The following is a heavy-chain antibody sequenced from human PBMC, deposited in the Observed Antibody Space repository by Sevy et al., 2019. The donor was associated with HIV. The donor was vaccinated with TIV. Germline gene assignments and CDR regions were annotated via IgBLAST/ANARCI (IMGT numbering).Heavy chain of an antibody. CDR3: AREGYGSGYRRYYYYRIDV. J-gene: IGHJ6*02. CDR1: GGSISSNNYY. D-gene: IGHD3-9*01. Sequence: SETLSLTCTVSGGSISSNNYYWSWIRQPAGKGLEWIGRIYSSGSTKYNPSLKSRVTMSVDTSKNQFSLRLNSVTAADTAVYYCAREGYGSGYRRYYYYRIDVWGQGTTVTVSS. CDR2: IYSSGST. V-gene: IGHV4-61*02.